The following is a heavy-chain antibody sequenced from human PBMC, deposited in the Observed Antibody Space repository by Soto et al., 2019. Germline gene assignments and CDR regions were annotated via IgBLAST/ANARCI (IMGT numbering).Heavy chain of an antibody. Sequence: SVKVSCKASGGTFSSYAISWVRQAPGQGLEWMGGIIPIFGTANYAQKFQGRVTITADESTSTAYMELSSLRSEDTAVYYCERAKPPNYYYYYGMDVWGRGTTVTVSS. CDR3: ERAKPPNYYYYYGMDV. J-gene: IGHJ6*02. V-gene: IGHV1-69*13. CDR2: IIPIFGTA. CDR1: GGTFSSYA.